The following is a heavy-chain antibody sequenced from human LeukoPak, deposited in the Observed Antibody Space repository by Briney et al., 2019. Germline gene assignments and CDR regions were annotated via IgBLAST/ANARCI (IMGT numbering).Heavy chain of an antibody. D-gene: IGHD6-19*01. Sequence: SETLSLTCTVSGGFVSSYYWSWIRQPPGKGLEWIGYIYYSGSTNYNPSLKSRVTISVDTSKNQFSLKLSSVTAADTAVYYCARFSGWYFDYWGQGTLVTVSS. CDR1: GGFVSSYY. CDR2: IYYSGST. V-gene: IGHV4-59*02. J-gene: IGHJ4*02. CDR3: ARFSGWYFDY.